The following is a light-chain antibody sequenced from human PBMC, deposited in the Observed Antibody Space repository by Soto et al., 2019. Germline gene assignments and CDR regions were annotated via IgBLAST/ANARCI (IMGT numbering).Light chain of an antibody. J-gene: IGLJ2*01. CDR2: DNN. CDR3: GTWDTSLSAVV. V-gene: IGLV1-51*01. CDR1: SSNIAKNY. Sequence: QSVLTQPPSVSAAPGQKVTISCSGSSSNIAKNYVSWYQQLPGTAPKLLICDNNKRPSGIPDRFSGSKSGTSATLGITGLQTGDEADYYCGTWDTSLSAVVFGGGTKLTVL.